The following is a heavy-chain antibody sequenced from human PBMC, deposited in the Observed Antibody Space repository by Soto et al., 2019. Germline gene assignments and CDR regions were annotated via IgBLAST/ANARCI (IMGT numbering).Heavy chain of an antibody. Sequence: PGGSLRLSCAASGFTFSSYSMNWVRQAPRKGLDWVSSISSSSSYIYYADSVKGRFTISRDNAKNSLYLQMNSLRAEDTAVYYCARSVAVAGLNYYYYYGMDVWGQGTTVTVSS. CDR3: ARSVAVAGLNYYYYYGMDV. V-gene: IGHV3-21*01. J-gene: IGHJ6*02. D-gene: IGHD6-19*01. CDR1: GFTFSSYS. CDR2: ISSSSSYI.